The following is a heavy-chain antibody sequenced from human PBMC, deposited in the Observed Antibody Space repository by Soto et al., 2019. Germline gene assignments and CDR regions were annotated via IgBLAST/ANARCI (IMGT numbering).Heavy chain of an antibody. CDR3: LVVKWLVTPPEVF. V-gene: IGHV3-73*02. J-gene: IGHJ4*02. CDR2: IRSRGTNYAT. CDR1: GFTFSGSA. Sequence: EVQLVESGGGLVQPGESLKLSCAASGFTFSGSAMHWVRQASGKGLEWVGHIRSRGTNYATAYAASVNGRFTISRDDSRNTAYLQMNSLKTEDTAVYYCLVVKWLVTPPEVFWGQGTLVTVSS. D-gene: IGHD6-19*01.